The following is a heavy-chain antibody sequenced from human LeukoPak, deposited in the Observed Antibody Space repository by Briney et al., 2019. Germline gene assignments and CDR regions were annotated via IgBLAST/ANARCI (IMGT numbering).Heavy chain of an antibody. Sequence: SETLSLTCTVSGGSFSSGSYYWSWIRQPPGKGLEWIGYIYYSGSTNYNPSLKSRVTISVDTSKNQFSLKLSSVTAADTAVYYCARPSSYYYDSSGYYAFDIWGQGTMVTVSS. CDR2: IYYSGST. CDR1: GGSFSSGSYY. D-gene: IGHD3-22*01. CDR3: ARPSSYYYDSSGYYAFDI. V-gene: IGHV4-61*01. J-gene: IGHJ3*02.